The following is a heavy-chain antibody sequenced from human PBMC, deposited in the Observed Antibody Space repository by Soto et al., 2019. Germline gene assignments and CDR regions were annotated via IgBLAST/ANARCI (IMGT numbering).Heavy chain of an antibody. Sequence: SETLSVTCPVSGGSQSSYYWTWNRQPPGKGLEGIGFLHYGGGTVSDPALRSRVPVTVETSKKQFSLNLSSVTAAGTAVHYCVGARYGGVVATYSEXWGQGALFTVSX. CDR2: LHYGGGT. J-gene: IGHJ4*02. CDR1: GGSQSSYY. CDR3: VGARYGGVVATYSEX. D-gene: IGHD1-26*01. V-gene: IGHV4-59*01.